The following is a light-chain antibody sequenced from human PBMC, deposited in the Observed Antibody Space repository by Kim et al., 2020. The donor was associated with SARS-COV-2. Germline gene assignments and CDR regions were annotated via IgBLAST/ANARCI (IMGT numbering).Light chain of an antibody. CDR1: QSVSSY. CDR2: DAS. J-gene: IGKJ4*01. Sequence: LSPGERATISCRASQSVSSYLAWYQQKPGQAPRLLIYDASNRATGIPARFSGSGSGTDFTLTISSLEPEDFAVYYCQQRSNWPLTFVGGTKVDIK. CDR3: QQRSNWPLT. V-gene: IGKV3-11*01.